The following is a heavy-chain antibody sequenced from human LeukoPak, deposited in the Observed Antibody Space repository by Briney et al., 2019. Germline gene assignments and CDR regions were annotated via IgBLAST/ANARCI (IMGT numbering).Heavy chain of an antibody. V-gene: IGHV1-46*01. D-gene: IGHD6-6*01. CDR2: INPSGGST. CDR3: ARSASGSSSSRGVYYFDY. CDR1: GYTFTSYY. Sequence: ASVKVSCKASGYTFTSYYMHWVRQAPGQGLEWMGIINPSGGSTSYAQKFQGRVTMTRDMSTSTVYMELSSLRSEDTAVYYCARSASGSSSSRGVYYFDYRGQGTLVTVSS. J-gene: IGHJ4*02.